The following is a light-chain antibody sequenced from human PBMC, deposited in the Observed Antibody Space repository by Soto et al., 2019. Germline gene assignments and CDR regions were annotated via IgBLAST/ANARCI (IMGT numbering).Light chain of an antibody. J-gene: IGLJ2*01. CDR2: EGS. Sequence: QSVLSQPASVSGSPGQSITISCTGSSSDVGNYNLVSWYQQHPGKAPKLMIYEGSKRPSGVPDRFSGSKSGNTASLTVSGLQAEDEADYYCSSYGGYNNVIFGGGTKLTVL. CDR3: SSYGGYNNVI. V-gene: IGLV2-14*02. CDR1: SSDVGNYNL.